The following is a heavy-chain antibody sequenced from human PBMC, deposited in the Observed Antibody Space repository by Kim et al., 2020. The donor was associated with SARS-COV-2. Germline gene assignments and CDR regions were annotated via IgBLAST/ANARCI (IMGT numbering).Heavy chain of an antibody. Sequence: GGSLRLSCAASGFTFSSYGMHWVRQAPGKVLEWVAVISYDGSNKYYADSVKGRFTISRDNSKNTLYLQMNSLRAEDTAVYYCAKDGFLMATWAYFDYWGQGTLVTVSS. V-gene: IGHV3-30*18. CDR2: ISYDGSNK. CDR1: GFTFSSYG. D-gene: IGHD5-12*01. CDR3: AKDGFLMATWAYFDY. J-gene: IGHJ4*02.